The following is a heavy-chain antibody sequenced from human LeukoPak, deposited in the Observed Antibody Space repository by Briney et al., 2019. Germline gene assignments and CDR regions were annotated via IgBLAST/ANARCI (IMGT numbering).Heavy chain of an antibody. D-gene: IGHD2-2*02. CDR2: ISGSGGST. CDR3: AKDVSDCSSTSCYRPQGYYYYGMDV. Sequence: QSGGSLRLSCAASGFTFSSYAMSWVRQAPGKGLEWVSVISGSGGSTYYADSVKGGFTISRDNSKNTLYLQMNSLRAEDTALYYCAKDVSDCSSTSCYRPQGYYYYGMDVWGQGTTVTASS. J-gene: IGHJ6*02. CDR1: GFTFSSYA. V-gene: IGHV3-23*01.